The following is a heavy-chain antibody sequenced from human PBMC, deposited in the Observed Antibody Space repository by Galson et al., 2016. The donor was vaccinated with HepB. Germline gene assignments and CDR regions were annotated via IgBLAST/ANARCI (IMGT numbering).Heavy chain of an antibody. D-gene: IGHD1-7*01. J-gene: IGHJ4*02. V-gene: IGHV3-21*01. CDR3: ARASGYNWNYLMIFNYFDY. CDR2: ISSSSSYI. Sequence: VRQAPGKGLEWVSSISSSSSYIYYADSVKGRFTISRDNAKNSLYLQMNSLRAEDTAVYYCARASGYNWNYLMIFNYFDYWGQGTLVTVST.